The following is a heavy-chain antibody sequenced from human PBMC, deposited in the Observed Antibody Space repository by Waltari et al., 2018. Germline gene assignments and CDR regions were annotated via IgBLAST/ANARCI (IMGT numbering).Heavy chain of an antibody. CDR1: GGSISSSSYY. J-gene: IGHJ4*02. CDR2: IYYRGST. V-gene: IGHV4-39*01. CDR3: ARRGPGADGVDY. D-gene: IGHD3-10*01. Sequence: QLQLQESGPGLVKPSETLSLTCTVSGGSISSSSYYWGWIRQPPGKGLEWIGSIYYRGSTHHNPTLQSRITIAVDTSKNQFSLKLSSVTAADTAEYYCARRGPGADGVDYWGQGTLVTVSS.